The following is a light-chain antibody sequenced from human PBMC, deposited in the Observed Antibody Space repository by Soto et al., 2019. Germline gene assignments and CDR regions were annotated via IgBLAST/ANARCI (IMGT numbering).Light chain of an antibody. V-gene: IGLV2-8*01. CDR1: SSDVGGYNY. J-gene: IGLJ2*01. CDR3: CSYAGSNNPV. CDR2: EVS. Sequence: QSALTQPPSASGSPGQSVTISCTGTSSDVGGYNYVSWYQQHPGKAPKLMIYEVSKRPSGVPDRFSGSKSGNTASLTVSGLQAEDEADYYCCSYAGSNNPVFGGGTKLTVL.